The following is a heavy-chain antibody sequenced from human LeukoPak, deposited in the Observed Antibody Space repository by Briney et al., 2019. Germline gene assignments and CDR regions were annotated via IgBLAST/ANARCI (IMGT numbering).Heavy chain of an antibody. Sequence: ASVKVSCKTSGYTFIDSYIHWVRQAPGQGLEWMGWINPNNGDTIYAQKFQDRVKMTRDPSITTAYMELTKLRSDDTAVYYCARPDYDDGDSSGTHDWGQGTLVTVSS. D-gene: IGHD4-17*01. CDR3: ARPDYDDGDSSGTHD. J-gene: IGHJ4*02. CDR1: GYTFIDSY. V-gene: IGHV1-2*02. CDR2: INPNNGDT.